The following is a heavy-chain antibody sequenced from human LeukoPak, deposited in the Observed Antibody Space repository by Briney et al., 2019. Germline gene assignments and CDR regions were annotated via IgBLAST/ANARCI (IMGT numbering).Heavy chain of an antibody. CDR1: GFTFSSYG. V-gene: IGHV3-33*08. CDR2: VWYDGSNI. CDR3: ARGGYSGTYYFDY. Sequence: PGRSLRLSCAASGFTFSSYGMHWVRQAPGEGLEWVAVVWYDGSNIHYVDSVKGRFTISRDNSKSTLYLQMNSLTAEDTAVYYCARGGYSGTYYFDYWGQGALVTVSS. J-gene: IGHJ4*02. D-gene: IGHD1-26*01.